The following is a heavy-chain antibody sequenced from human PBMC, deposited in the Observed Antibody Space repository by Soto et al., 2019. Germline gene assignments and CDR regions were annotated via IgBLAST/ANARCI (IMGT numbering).Heavy chain of an antibody. Sequence: TLSLTCTVSGAPINSGGYYWSWVRQLPGKGLEWSGYIYFSGTTYYNPSLESRVAISLETSQNQFSLKLTSVSAADTAVYYCASGDAWWVLIAYWGQGTLVTVSS. V-gene: IGHV4-31*03. CDR3: ASGDAWWVLIAY. CDR1: GAPINSGGYY. D-gene: IGHD2-21*02. J-gene: IGHJ4*02. CDR2: IYFSGTT.